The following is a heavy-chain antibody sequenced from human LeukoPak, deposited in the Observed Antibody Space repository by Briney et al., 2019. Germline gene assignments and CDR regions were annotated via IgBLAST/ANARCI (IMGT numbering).Heavy chain of an antibody. CDR1: GFTFTNYD. Sequence: GGSLRLSCAASGFTFTNYDMHWVRQVTGKGLEWVSAIGIAGDTYYPGSVRGRFTISRENAKNSLYLQMNSLRDGDTAVYYCVRGGSGWYYFDYWGQGTLVTVSS. CDR2: IGIAGDT. CDR3: VRGGSGWYYFDY. D-gene: IGHD6-19*01. V-gene: IGHV3-13*04. J-gene: IGHJ4*02.